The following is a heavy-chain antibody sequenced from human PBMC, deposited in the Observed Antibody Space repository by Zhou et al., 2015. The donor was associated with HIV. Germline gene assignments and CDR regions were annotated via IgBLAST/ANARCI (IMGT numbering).Heavy chain of an antibody. CDR2: IIPIFGTA. D-gene: IGHD3-3*01. V-gene: IGHV1-69*01. CDR3: ARVPYFGVVTPGEIYMDV. CDR1: GGTFSSYA. Sequence: QVQLVQSGAEVKKPGSSVKVSCKASGGTFSSYAISWVRQAPGQGLEWMGGIIPIFGTANYAQKFQGRVTITADESTSTAYMELSSLRSEDTAVYYCARVPYFGVVTPGEIYMDVWGKGTTVTVSS. J-gene: IGHJ6*03.